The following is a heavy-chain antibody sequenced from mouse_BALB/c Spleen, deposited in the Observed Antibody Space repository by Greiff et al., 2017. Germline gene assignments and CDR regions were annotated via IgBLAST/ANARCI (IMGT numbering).Heavy chain of an antibody. D-gene: IGHD1-1*01. CDR3: ARREITYAMDY. V-gene: IGHV1S81*02. CDR2: INPSNGRT. Sequence: VKLQQPGAELVKPGASVKLSCTASGYTFTSYWMHWVKQRPGQGLEWIGEINPSNGRTNYNEKFKSKATLTVDKSSSTAYMQLSSLTSEDSAVYYCARREITYAMDYWGQGTSVTVAS. J-gene: IGHJ4*01. CDR1: GYTFTSYW.